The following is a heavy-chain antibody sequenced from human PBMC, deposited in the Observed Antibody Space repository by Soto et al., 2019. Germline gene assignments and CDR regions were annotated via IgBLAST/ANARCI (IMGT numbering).Heavy chain of an antibody. Sequence: EVQLVESGGGLVKPGESLRLSCAASGFTFYSFSMNWVRQAAGRGPEWVSSIDTTSNYIYYADSVRGRFTISRDNAKDSLYLQMYSLRAEDTAVYYCVRDIGQYFRSGYMDVWSRGTTVTVSS. CDR3: VRDIGQYFRSGYMDV. D-gene: IGHD3-9*01. J-gene: IGHJ6*03. CDR1: GFTFYSFS. CDR2: IDTTSNYI. V-gene: IGHV3-21*01.